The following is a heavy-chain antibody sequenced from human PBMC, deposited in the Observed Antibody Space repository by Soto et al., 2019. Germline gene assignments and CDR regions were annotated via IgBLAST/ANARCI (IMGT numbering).Heavy chain of an antibody. D-gene: IGHD2-21*02. Sequence: PGGSLRLSCEVSGFTLSMYSMTWVRQAPGKGLEWVAKIPQDGSDGHYLDSVKGRFTISRDNAKNSVYLQMNSLRADDTAVYYCAXDHLILPAHDFFYGSDVWGQGAKVTVSS. V-gene: IGHV3-7*03. J-gene: IGHJ6*02. CDR3: AXDHLILPAHDFFYGSDV. CDR2: IPQDGSDG. CDR1: GFTLSMYS.